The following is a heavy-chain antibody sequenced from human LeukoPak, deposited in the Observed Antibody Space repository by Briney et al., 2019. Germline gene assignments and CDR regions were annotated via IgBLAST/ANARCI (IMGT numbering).Heavy chain of an antibody. J-gene: IGHJ4*02. CDR1: GFTFSIYW. V-gene: IGHV3-23*01. CDR3: ARGNFYSGSGSSPLDY. CDR2: ISGSGGST. D-gene: IGHD3-10*01. Sequence: GGSLRLSCAVSGFTFSIYWMSWVRQAPGKGLEWVSAISGSGGSTYYADSVKGRFTISRDNSKNTLYLQMNSLRAEDTAVYYCARGNFYSGSGSSPLDYWGQGTLVTVSS.